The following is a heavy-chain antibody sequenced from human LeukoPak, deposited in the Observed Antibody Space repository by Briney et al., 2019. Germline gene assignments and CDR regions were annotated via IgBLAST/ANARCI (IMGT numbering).Heavy chain of an antibody. V-gene: IGHV4-39*01. CDR1: GGSISSSSYY. CDR3: ASLTGVDY. Sequence: PSDTLSLTCTVSGGSISSSSYYWGWIRQPPGKGLEWIGSIYYSGSTYYNPSLKSRVTISVDTSKNQFSLKLSSVTAADTAVYYCASLTGVDYWGQGTLVTVSS. J-gene: IGHJ4*02. D-gene: IGHD7-27*01. CDR2: IYYSGST.